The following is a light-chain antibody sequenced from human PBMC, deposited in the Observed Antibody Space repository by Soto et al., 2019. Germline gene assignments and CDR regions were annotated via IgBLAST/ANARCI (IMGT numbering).Light chain of an antibody. CDR1: SSNIGAGYD. CDR2: GNS. V-gene: IGLV1-40*01. J-gene: IGLJ3*02. Sequence: QSVLTQPPSVSGAPGQRVTISCTGSSSNIGAGYDVHWYQQLPGTAPKLLIYGNSNRPSRVPDRFSGSKSGTSASLAITGPRDQDEADYYCQSYDSSLSGWVFGGGTKLTVL. CDR3: QSYDSSLSGWV.